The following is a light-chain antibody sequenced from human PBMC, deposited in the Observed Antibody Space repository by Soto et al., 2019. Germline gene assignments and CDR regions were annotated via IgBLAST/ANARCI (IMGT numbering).Light chain of an antibody. CDR3: QQYNSYPWT. Sequence: DIQMTQSPSTLSASVLYRFTMTCRASQSISSWLAWYQQKPGKAPKLLIYKASSLESGVPSRFSGSGSGTEFTLTISSLQPDDFATYYCQQYNSYPWTFGQGTKVDIK. J-gene: IGKJ1*01. V-gene: IGKV1-5*03. CDR2: KAS. CDR1: QSISSW.